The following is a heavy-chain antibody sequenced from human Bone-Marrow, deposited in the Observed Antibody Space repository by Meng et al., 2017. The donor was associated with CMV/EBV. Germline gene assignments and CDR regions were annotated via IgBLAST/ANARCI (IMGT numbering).Heavy chain of an antibody. D-gene: IGHD3-9*01. V-gene: IGHV1-2*02. Sequence: ASVKVSCKASGYSFTDHYFHWVRQAPGQGLEWMGWIYPNSGGTHYAQKFHGRLAVTTDTSISTGYMELSSLGSDDTAVYYCARDNDWGPDYWGQGTPVTVSS. J-gene: IGHJ4*02. CDR1: GYSFTDHY. CDR3: ARDNDWGPDY. CDR2: IYPNSGGT.